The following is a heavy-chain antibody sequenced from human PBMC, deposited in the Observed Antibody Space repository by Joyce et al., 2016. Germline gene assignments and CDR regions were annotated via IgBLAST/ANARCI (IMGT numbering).Heavy chain of an antibody. Sequence: QVQLVQSGAEVKKPGASVKVSCKASGYTFTNFAIHWVRQAPGQGLECMGWINPANGDPNYSQKFQNRVTFTRDTSASTAYMELSSLTSEDTTYYYCARDYCTGGVCYFDSWGQGTLVTVSS. CDR3: ARDYCTGGVCYFDS. V-gene: IGHV1-3*01. CDR1: GYTFTNFA. D-gene: IGHD2-8*02. J-gene: IGHJ4*02. CDR2: INPANGDP.